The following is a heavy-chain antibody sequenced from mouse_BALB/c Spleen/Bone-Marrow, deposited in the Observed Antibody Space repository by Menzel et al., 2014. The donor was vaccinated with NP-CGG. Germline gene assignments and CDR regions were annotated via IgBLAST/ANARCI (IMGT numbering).Heavy chain of an antibody. CDR3: ALNWDSAY. D-gene: IGHD4-1*02. V-gene: IGHV5-6*01. CDR1: GFTLSSYG. J-gene: IGHJ3*01. Sequence: EVQVVESGGDLVKPGGSLKLSCAASGFTLSSYGMSWVRQTPDKRLEWVATINNGGTYTYYPDSVKGRFTISRDNAENTLYLQMSSLKSEDTAMYYCALNWDSAYWGQGTLVTVSA. CDR2: INNGGTYT.